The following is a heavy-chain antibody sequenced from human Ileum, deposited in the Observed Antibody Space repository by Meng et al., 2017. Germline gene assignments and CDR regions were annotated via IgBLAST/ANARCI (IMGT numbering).Heavy chain of an antibody. J-gene: IGHJ5*02. V-gene: IGHV2-5*01. D-gene: IGHD1-1*01. CDR2: IYWSDEK. Sequence: IPFEASGTPLGKPTQPLTLTCPFSGFSLSTSGVGVGWIRQPPGKALEWLAVIYWSDEKRYSPTLKSRLTITKDTSKNQVVLTVTNMDTVDTATYYCAHRRGMSTTGGLFDPWGQGTLVTVSS. CDR3: AHRRGMSTTGGLFDP. CDR1: GFSLSTSGVG.